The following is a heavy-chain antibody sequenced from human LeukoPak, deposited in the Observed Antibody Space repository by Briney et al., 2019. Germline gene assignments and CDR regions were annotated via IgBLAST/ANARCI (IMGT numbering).Heavy chain of an antibody. Sequence: KPSETLSLTCSVSGGSISTYYWTWIRQPPGKGLEWIGYIYYTGSTNYNPSLKSRATMSVDTSKSQLSLKMTSVTAADTAVYYCARENDRYGRIDYWGQGTQVTVSS. CDR1: GGSISTYY. CDR2: IYYTGST. CDR3: ARENDRYGRIDY. D-gene: IGHD5-18*01. J-gene: IGHJ4*02. V-gene: IGHV4-59*12.